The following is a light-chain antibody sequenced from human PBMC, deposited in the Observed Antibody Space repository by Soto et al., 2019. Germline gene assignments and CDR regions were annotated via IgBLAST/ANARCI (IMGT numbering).Light chain of an antibody. CDR3: GTWDSSLSAGRV. V-gene: IGLV1-51*01. J-gene: IGLJ2*01. CDR1: SSNIGNNY. CDR2: DNN. Sequence: QSVLTQPPSVSAAPGQRVTISRSGSSSNIGNNYVSWYQQLPGTAPKLLIYDNNKRPSGIPDRFSGSKSGTSATLGITGLQTGDEADYYCGTWDSSLSAGRVFGGGTKLTVL.